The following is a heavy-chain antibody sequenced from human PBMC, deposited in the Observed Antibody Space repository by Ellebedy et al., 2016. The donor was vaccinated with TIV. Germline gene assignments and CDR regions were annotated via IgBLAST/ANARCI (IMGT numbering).Heavy chain of an antibody. V-gene: IGHV1-8*01. CDR3: ARGRDLVNNWLNP. J-gene: IGHJ5*02. CDR1: GYTFTSYD. Sequence: ASVKVSXKASGYTFTSYDINWVRQATGQGLEWMGWMNPNSGNTGYAQKFQGRVTMTRNTSISTAYMELSSLRSEDTAVYYCARGRDLVNNWLNPWGQGTLVTVSS. CDR2: MNPNSGNT. D-gene: IGHD6-6*01.